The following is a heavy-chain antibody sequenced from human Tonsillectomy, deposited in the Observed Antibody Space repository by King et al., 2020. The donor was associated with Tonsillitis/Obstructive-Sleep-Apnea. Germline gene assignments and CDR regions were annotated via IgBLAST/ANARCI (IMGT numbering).Heavy chain of an antibody. CDR3: AREEEWDRWYYLH. CDR1: GSTFSTYA. J-gene: IGHJ4*02. Sequence: VQLVESGGGVVKPGRSLRLSCAVPGSTFSTYAMHWVRQAPGKGLEWVAVISYDVNNKYYADSVKGRFTISRDNSKNTLYLQMNSLRVDDTAVYYCAREEEWDRWYYLHWGQGTLVTVSS. CDR2: ISYDVNNK. D-gene: IGHD6-13*01. V-gene: IGHV3-30*04.